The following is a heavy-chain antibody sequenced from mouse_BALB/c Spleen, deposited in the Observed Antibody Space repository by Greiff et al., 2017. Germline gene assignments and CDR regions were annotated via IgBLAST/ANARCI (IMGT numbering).Heavy chain of an antibody. J-gene: IGHJ4*01. V-gene: IGHV5-15*02. CDR1: GFTFSDYG. Sequence: EVNLVESGGGLVQPGGSRKLSCAASGFTFSDYGMAWVRQAPGKGPEWVAFISNLAYSIYYADTVTGRFTISRENAKNTLYLEMSSLRSEDTAMYYCAREGYDAYAMDYWGQGTSVTVSS. CDR2: ISNLAYSI. D-gene: IGHD2-2*01. CDR3: AREGYDAYAMDY.